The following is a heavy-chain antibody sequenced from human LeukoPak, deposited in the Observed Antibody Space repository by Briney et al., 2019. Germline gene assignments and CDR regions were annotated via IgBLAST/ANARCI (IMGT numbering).Heavy chain of an antibody. D-gene: IGHD6-19*01. J-gene: IGHJ4*02. CDR1: GFTFRNYW. Sequence: GGSLRLSCAASGFTFRNYWMSWVRQAPGTGLEWVANIKQDGSDRNYVTSVRGRFTISRDNAESSLYLQMNSLRAEDTALYYCVRNLTVAGTCFDSWGQGTLVTVSS. CDR3: VRNLTVAGTCFDS. CDR2: IKQDGSDR. V-gene: IGHV3-7*03.